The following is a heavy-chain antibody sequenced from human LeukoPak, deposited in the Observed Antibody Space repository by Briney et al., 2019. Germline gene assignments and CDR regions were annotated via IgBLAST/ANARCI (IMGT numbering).Heavy chain of an antibody. D-gene: IGHD5-12*01. Sequence: GKSLRLSCAASGFTFSRSAMHWVRQAPGKGLEWVAVISYDARNNYYADSVKGRFTTSRDNSKSTLYLQMNSLRPEDTAVYYCAREIVATIGFDYWGQGTLVTVSS. V-gene: IGHV3-30*04. CDR1: GFTFSRSA. CDR3: AREIVATIGFDY. J-gene: IGHJ4*02. CDR2: ISYDARNN.